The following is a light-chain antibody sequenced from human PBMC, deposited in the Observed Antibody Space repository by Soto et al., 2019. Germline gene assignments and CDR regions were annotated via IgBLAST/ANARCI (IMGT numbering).Light chain of an antibody. CDR3: SSHAVSDNPFV. CDR2: DVN. V-gene: IGLV2-8*01. CDR1: SSDVGGYSF. J-gene: IGLJ1*01. Sequence: QSALTQPPSASGSPGQSVTISCTGTSSDVGGYSFVSWYQQHPGKAPKVLIYDVNKRPSGVPDRFSGSKSGNTASLTVSGLQADDEADYYCSSHAVSDNPFVFGTGTKLTVL.